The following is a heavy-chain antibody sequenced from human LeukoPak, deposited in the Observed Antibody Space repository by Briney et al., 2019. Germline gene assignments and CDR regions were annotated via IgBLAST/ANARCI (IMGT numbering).Heavy chain of an antibody. D-gene: IGHD6-19*01. CDR2: IWYDGSNK. V-gene: IGHV3-33*01. CDR3: ARDSIAVAGGFDY. CDR1: GFTFSSYG. J-gene: IGHJ4*02. Sequence: PGGSLRLSCAASGFTFSSYGMHWVRQAPGKGLEWVADIWYDGSNKYYADSVKGRFTISRDNSKNTLYLQMNSLRAEDTAVYYCARDSIAVAGGFDYWGQGTLVTVSS.